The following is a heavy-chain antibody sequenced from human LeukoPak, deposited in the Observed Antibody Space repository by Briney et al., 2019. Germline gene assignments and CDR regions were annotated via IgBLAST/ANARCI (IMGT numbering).Heavy chain of an antibody. Sequence: GGSLRLSCAASGFTFSSYWMSWIRQAPGKGLEWVANVKQDGSEKYYVDSVKGRFTISRDNAKNSLYLQMNSLRAEDTAVYYCASKNWYSSSWYPQYFQHWGQGTLVTVSS. D-gene: IGHD6-13*01. CDR2: VKQDGSEK. V-gene: IGHV3-7*01. CDR3: ASKNWYSSSWYPQYFQH. CDR1: GFTFSSYW. J-gene: IGHJ1*01.